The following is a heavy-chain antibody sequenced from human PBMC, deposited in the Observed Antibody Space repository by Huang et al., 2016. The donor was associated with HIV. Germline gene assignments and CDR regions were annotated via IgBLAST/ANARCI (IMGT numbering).Heavy chain of an antibody. D-gene: IGHD6-19*01. CDR2: SNPDNGGT. Sequence: QVQLVQSGAEVKVPGASVKVSCKASGYTFTGYYLHWVRQAPGQGLEWMGWSNPDNGGTDQAQKFQDRVTMTRDTSISTAYMELRRLRPDDTAVYYCARVDLGFSSDWSNIYFQHWGQGTLVTVSS. CDR3: ARVDLGFSSDWSNIYFQH. CDR1: GYTFTGYY. V-gene: IGHV1-2*02. J-gene: IGHJ1*01.